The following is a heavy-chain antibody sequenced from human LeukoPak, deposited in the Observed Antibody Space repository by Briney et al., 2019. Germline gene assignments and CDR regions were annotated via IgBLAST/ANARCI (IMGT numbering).Heavy chain of an antibody. Sequence: GASVKVSFKASGYTFTSYAMHWVRQAPGQRLEWMGWINAGNGNTKYSQKFQGRVTITRDTSASTAYMELSSLRSEDTAVYYCARDSDVLLWFGESDSYFDYWGQGTLVTASS. CDR2: INAGNGNT. CDR1: GYTFTSYA. V-gene: IGHV1-3*01. CDR3: ARDSDVLLWFGESDSYFDY. J-gene: IGHJ4*02. D-gene: IGHD3-10*01.